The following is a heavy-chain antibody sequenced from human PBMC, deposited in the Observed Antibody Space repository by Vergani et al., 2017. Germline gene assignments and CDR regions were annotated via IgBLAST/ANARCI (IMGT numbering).Heavy chain of an antibody. D-gene: IGHD5-12*01. Sequence: EVQLVESGGGLIQPGGSLRLSCAASGFTVSSNYMSWVRQAPGKGLEWVSVIYSGGSTYYADSVKGRFTISRDNSKNTLYLQMNSLRAEDTAVYYCARPYSGFDYGAFDICGEGTMFTVSS. CDR2: IYSGGST. CDR3: ARPYSGFDYGAFDI. CDR1: GFTVSSNY. V-gene: IGHV3-53*01. J-gene: IGHJ3*02.